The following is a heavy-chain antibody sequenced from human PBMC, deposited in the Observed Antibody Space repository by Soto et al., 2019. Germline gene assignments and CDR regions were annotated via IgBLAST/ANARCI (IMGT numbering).Heavy chain of an antibody. V-gene: IGHV6-1*01. CDR2: TYYRSKWYN. D-gene: IGHD3-22*01. CDR1: GDSVSSNSAA. CDR3: ASVLYYYDCSGYYYVPSYYYGMDV. Sequence: SPTLSLTCAISGDSVSSNSAAWNWIRQSPSRGLEWLGRTYYRSKWYNDYAVSVKSRITINPDTSKNEFSVQGNSVTTEDTAVYYCASVLYYYDCSGYYYVPSYYYGMDVWGQGTTVTVSS. J-gene: IGHJ6*02.